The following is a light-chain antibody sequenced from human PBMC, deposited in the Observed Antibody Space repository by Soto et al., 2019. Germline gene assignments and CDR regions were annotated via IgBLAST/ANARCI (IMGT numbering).Light chain of an antibody. V-gene: IGKV1-8*01. Sequence: AIRMTQSPSSFSASPVGRVARTFLASQGISSDLAWYQQKPGKAPRLLIYAASTWESGAPSRFSGSGSGTDFSLTISCLQSEDFATYYCQQYYSYPRTFGQGTKVDIK. CDR1: QGISSD. CDR2: AAS. CDR3: QQYYSYPRT. J-gene: IGKJ1*01.